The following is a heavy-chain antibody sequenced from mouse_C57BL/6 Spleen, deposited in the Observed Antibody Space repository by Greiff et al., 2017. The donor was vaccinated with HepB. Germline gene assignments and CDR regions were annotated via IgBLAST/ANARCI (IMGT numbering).Heavy chain of an antibody. D-gene: IGHD2-5*01. CDR3: ARHSNYDYFDY. J-gene: IGHJ2*01. CDR1: GYSFTGYF. Sequence: DVKLVESGPELVKPGDSVKISCKASGYSFTGYFMNWVMQSHGKSLEWIGRINPYNGDTFYNQKFKGKATLTVDKSSSTAHMELRSLTSEDSAVYYCARHSNYDYFDYWGQGTTLTVSS. V-gene: IGHV1-20*01. CDR2: INPYNGDT.